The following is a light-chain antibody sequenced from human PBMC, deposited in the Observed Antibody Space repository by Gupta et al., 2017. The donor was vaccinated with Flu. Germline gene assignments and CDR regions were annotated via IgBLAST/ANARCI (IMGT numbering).Light chain of an antibody. CDR3: EASEDSPSVNWV. V-gene: IGLV1-47*01. Sequence: QTVLTQPPSASGTPGQRATISCSGSSSNIGRNFVNWYQHLPGAAPKLLIYRNNKRPSGAPARVSGSKSGTSAALAISGLRAAEEAAYYCEASEDSPSVNWVFGGGTKLTVL. CDR2: RNN. J-gene: IGLJ3*02. CDR1: SSNIGRNF.